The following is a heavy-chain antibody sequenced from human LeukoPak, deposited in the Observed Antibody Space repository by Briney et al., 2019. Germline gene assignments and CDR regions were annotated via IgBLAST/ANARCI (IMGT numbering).Heavy chain of an antibody. CDR2: INHSGST. D-gene: IGHD2-2*01. J-gene: IGHJ6*03. V-gene: IGHV4-34*01. CDR1: GDSFRSGGLY. Sequence: PSETLSLTCTLSGDSFRSGGLYWGWIRQPPGKGLEWIGEINHSGSTNYNPSLKSRVTISVDTSKNQFSLKLSSVTAADTAVYYCARCSSSDPGAYRYYYYYYMDVWGKGTTVTVSS. CDR3: ARCSSSDPGAYRYYYYYYMDV.